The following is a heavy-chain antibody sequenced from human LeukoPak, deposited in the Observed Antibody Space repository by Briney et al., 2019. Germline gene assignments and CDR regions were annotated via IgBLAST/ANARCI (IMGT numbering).Heavy chain of an antibody. CDR1: GFTFSSYA. CDR3: AIRSTTGTSYYYYYYGMDV. Sequence: GGSLRLSCAASGFTFSSYAMSWVRQAPGKGLKWVSAISGSGGSTYYADSVKGRFTNSRDNSKNTLYLQMNSLRAEDTAVYYCAIRSTTGTSYYYYYYGMDVWGQGTTVTVSS. V-gene: IGHV3-23*01. J-gene: IGHJ6*02. CDR2: ISGSGGST. D-gene: IGHD1-1*01.